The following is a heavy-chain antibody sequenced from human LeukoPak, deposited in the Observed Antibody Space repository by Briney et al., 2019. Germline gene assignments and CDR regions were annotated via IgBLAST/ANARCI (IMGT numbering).Heavy chain of an antibody. CDR3: ARALIVGATIGAFQH. D-gene: IGHD1-26*01. CDR2: IYNTGST. V-gene: IGHV4-61*02. J-gene: IGHJ1*01. CDR1: GGSITSGNFY. Sequence: SETLSLTCTVSGGSITSGNFYWSWIRQPAGKGLEWIGRIYNTGSTNYNPSLKSRVTISVDRSKNQFSLMLKSVTAADTAVYYCARALIVGATIGAFQHWGQGTLVTVSS.